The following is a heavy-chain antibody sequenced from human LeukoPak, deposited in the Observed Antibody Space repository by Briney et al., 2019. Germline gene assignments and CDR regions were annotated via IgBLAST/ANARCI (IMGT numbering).Heavy chain of an antibody. CDR1: GYTFTNYG. J-gene: IGHJ5*02. D-gene: IGHD3-16*01. CDR2: ISAYNGKT. CDR3: ARDPGDDRGWFDP. V-gene: IGHV1-18*01. Sequence: ASVKVSCKASGYTFTNYGISWVRRAPGQGLERMGWISAYNGKTIYTEKHRGRVTMTTDRSTKQAYMELRSLRSDDPPVYYCARDPGDDRGWFDPWGQGTLVTVSS.